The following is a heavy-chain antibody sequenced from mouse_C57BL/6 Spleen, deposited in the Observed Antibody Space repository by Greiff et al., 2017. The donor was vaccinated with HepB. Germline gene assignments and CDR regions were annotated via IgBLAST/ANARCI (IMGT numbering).Heavy chain of an antibody. CDR3: ARRDSSGYHAMDY. J-gene: IGHJ4*01. CDR2: ISNGGGSN. CDR1: GFTFSDYY. D-gene: IGHD3-2*02. V-gene: IGHV5-12*01. Sequence: EVKLMESGGGLVQPGGSLKLSCAASGFTFSDYYMYWVRQTPEKRLEWVAYISNGGGSNYYPDTVKGRVTISRDNSKNTLDLQMGRLKSEDTAMYYCARRDSSGYHAMDYWGQGTSVTVSS.